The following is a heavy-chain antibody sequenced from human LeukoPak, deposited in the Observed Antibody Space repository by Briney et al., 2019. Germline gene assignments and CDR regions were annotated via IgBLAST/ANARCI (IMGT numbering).Heavy chain of an antibody. D-gene: IGHD3-10*01. CDR2: IIPIFDTP. CDR3: AREGYYGSGTPDYMDV. CDR1: GGTFSNYA. J-gene: IGHJ6*03. V-gene: IGHV1-69*13. Sequence: ASVKVSCKASGGTFSNYAISWVRQAPGQGLEWMGGIIPIFDTPNFAQKFQGRVTITADESTSTAYMELSSLRSEDTAVYYCAREGYYGSGTPDYMDVWGKGTTVTISS.